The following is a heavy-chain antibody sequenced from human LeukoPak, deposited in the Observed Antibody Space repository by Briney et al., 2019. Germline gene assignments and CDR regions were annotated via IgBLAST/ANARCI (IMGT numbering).Heavy chain of an antibody. Sequence: GGSLRLSCAASGFTFSSYSMNWVRQAPGKGLEWVSSISSSSSYIYYADSVKGRFTISRDNAKNSLYLQMSSLRAEDTAVYYCASGGDPARFDYWGQGTLVTVSS. J-gene: IGHJ4*02. CDR1: GFTFSSYS. D-gene: IGHD3-10*01. CDR3: ASGGDPARFDY. V-gene: IGHV3-21*04. CDR2: ISSSSSYI.